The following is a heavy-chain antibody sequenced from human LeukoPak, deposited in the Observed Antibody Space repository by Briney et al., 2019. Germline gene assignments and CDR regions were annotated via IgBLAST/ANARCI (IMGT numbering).Heavy chain of an antibody. CDR2: MYSSGKS. CDR3: ASVFRYCSSTSCYIKDAFDI. V-gene: IGHV4-59*12. CDR1: GGSIHNNY. Sequence: SETLSLTCTVSGGSIHNNYWSWIQQPPGKGLEWIGSMYSSGKSDYSPSLKNRVTMSIDTSKNQFSLKLSSVTAADTAVYYCASVFRYCSSTSCYIKDAFDIWGQGTMVTVSS. J-gene: IGHJ3*02. D-gene: IGHD2-2*02.